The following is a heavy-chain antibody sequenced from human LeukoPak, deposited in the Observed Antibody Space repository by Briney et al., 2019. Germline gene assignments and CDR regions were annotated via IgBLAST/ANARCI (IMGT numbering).Heavy chain of an antibody. CDR3: ARTGGWDVNWFDP. J-gene: IGHJ5*02. Sequence: GSPVKVSCKASGGTFSSYAISWVRQAPGQGLEWMGRIIPIFGTANYAQKFQGRVTITTDESTSTAYMELSSLRSEDTAVYYCARTGGWDVNWFDPWGQGTLVTVSS. D-gene: IGHD5-12*01. V-gene: IGHV1-69*05. CDR1: GGTFSSYA. CDR2: IIPIFGTA.